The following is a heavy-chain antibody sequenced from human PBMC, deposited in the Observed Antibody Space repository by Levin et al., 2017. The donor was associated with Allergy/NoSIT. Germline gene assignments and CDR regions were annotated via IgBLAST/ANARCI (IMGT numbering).Heavy chain of an antibody. V-gene: IGHV5-51*01. CDR3: ARLGGGELEPTGGMDG. J-gene: IGHJ6*02. D-gene: IGHD1-1*01. Sequence: KVSCKGSGYRFTSYWIVWVRQMPGKGLEWMGITHPGDSDTRYSPSFQGQVTISADKSISTAYLQWSSLKASDTAMYYCARLGGGELEPTGGMDGWGQGTTVTVSS. CDR2: THPGDSDT. CDR1: GYRFTSYW.